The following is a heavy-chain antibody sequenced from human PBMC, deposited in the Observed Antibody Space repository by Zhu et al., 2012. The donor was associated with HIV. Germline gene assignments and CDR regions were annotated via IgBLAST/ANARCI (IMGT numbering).Heavy chain of an antibody. J-gene: IGHJ5*02. CDR1: GFTFSSYW. Sequence: VQLVESGGGLVQPGGSLRLSCAASGFTFSSYWMHWVRQAPGKGLVWVSRINSDGSSTSYADSVKGRFTISRDNAKNTLYLQMNSLRAEDTAVYYCARGDCGGDCSPXNWFDPWGQGTLVTVSS. CDR2: INSDGSST. V-gene: IGHV3-74*01. CDR3: ARGDCGGDCSPXNWFDP. D-gene: IGHD2-21*02.